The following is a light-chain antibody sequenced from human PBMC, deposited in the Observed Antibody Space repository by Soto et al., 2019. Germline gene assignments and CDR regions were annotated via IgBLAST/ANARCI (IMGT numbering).Light chain of an antibody. V-gene: IGLV1-40*01. Sequence: SVLTQPPSVSGAPGQRLTLSCAGTSSNIGAGFDVHWYQQLPGTAPKLLIYANDDRPSGVPDRFSGSTSGTSASLAITGLQAEDAADYYCQSYDNSLLAYVFGGGTQLTVL. CDR1: SSNIGAGFD. J-gene: IGLJ7*01. CDR3: QSYDNSLLAYV. CDR2: AND.